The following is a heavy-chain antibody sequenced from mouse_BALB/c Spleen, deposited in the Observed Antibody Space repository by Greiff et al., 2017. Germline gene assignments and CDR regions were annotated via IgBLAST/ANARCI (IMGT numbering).Heavy chain of an antibody. V-gene: IGHV5-6-4*01. J-gene: IGHJ3*01. Sequence: EVQRVESGGGLVKPGGSLKLSCAASGFTFSSYTMSWVRQTPEKRLEWVATISSGGSYTYYPDSVKGRFTISRDNAKNTLYLQMSSLKSEDTAMYYCTRDIAYWGQGTLVTVSA. CDR1: GFTFSSYT. CDR2: ISSGGSYT. CDR3: TRDIAY.